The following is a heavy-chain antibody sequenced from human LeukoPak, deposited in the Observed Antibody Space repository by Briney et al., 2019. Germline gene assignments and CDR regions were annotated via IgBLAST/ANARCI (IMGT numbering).Heavy chain of an antibody. V-gene: IGHV4-59*08. D-gene: IGHD2-2*01. Sequence: SETLSLTCAVYGGSFSSYYWSWIRQPPGKGLEWIGYIYYSGSTNYNPSLKSRVTISVDTSKNQFSLKLSSVTAADTAVYYCARHTPVGCSSTSCYARWTYYYYYGMDVWGQGTTVTVSS. CDR1: GGSFSSYY. CDR3: ARHTPVGCSSTSCYARWTYYYYYGMDV. CDR2: IYYSGST. J-gene: IGHJ6*02.